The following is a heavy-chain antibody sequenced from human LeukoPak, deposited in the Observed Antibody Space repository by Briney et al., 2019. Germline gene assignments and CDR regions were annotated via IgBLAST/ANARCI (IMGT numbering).Heavy chain of an antibody. CDR1: GFTFSSYG. D-gene: IGHD2-2*02. CDR2: ISYDGSNK. V-gene: IGHV3-30*18. J-gene: IGHJ6*02. Sequence: PGGSLRLSCAASGFTFSSYGMHWVRQAPGKGLEWVAVISYDGSNKYYADSVKGRFTISRDNSKNTLYLQMNRLRAEDTAVYYCAKDIEYQLLYDDYYYYYGMDVWGQGTTVTVSS. CDR3: AKDIEYQLLYDDYYYYYGMDV.